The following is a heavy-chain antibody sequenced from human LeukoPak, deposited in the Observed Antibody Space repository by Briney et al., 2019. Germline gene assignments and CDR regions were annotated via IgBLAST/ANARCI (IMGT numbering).Heavy chain of an antibody. CDR1: GFTFSSYS. J-gene: IGHJ4*02. CDR2: ISSSGSTI. Sequence: GGSLRLSCAASGFTFSSYSMNWVRQAPGKGLEWVSYISSSGSTIYYADSVKGRFTISRDNAKNSLYLQMNSLRAEDMVVYYCARGAPPRYCSSTSCWGGFDYWGQRTLVTVSS. D-gene: IGHD2-2*01. V-gene: IGHV3-48*01. CDR3: ARGAPPRYCSSTSCWGGFDY.